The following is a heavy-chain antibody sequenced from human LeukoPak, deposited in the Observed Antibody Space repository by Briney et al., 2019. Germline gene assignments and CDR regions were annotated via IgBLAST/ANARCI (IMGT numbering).Heavy chain of an antibody. CDR3: AREGGPYRPLDY. CDR2: VNLQGST. Sequence: PSETLSLTCGVSGGSITSTNYWTWVRPPPGKGLERIGEVNLQGSTNYNPSLMGRVAISVDMSENHISLQLTSVTAADTAVYYCAREGGPYRPLDYSGQGTLVTVSS. CDR1: GGSITSTNY. V-gene: IGHV4-4*02. J-gene: IGHJ4*02.